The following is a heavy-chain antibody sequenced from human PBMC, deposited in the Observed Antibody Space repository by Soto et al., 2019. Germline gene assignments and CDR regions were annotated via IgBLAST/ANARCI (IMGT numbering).Heavy chain of an antibody. CDR3: ARGPCLTGYYQTDY. D-gene: IGHD3-9*01. Sequence: ASVKVSCKASGGTFSSYAISWVRQAPGQGLEWMGGIIPIFGTANYAQKFQGRVTITADKSTSTAYMELSSLRSEDTAVYYCARGPCLTGYYQTDYWGQGTLVTVSS. J-gene: IGHJ4*02. CDR1: GGTFSSYA. CDR2: IIPIFGTA. V-gene: IGHV1-69*06.